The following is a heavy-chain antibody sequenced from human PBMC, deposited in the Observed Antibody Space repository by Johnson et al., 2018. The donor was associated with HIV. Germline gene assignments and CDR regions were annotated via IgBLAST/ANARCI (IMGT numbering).Heavy chain of an antibody. CDR1: GFTFSSYA. D-gene: IGHD3-16*01. J-gene: IGHJ3*02. CDR2: MSGCGGRA. CDR3: ARDRGGSDI. V-gene: IGHV3-23*04. Sequence: VQLVESGGVVVQPGGSLRLSCAASGFTFSSYAMFWVRQAPGKGLEGVSEMSGCGGRAYYADSVKGRCTFSRDNCKNTLCVQLNGLRAEDTAVYYCARDRGGSDIGGQGTMVTVAS.